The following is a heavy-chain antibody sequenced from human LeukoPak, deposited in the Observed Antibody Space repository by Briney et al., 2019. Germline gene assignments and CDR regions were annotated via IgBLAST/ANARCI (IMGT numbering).Heavy chain of an antibody. J-gene: IGHJ4*02. V-gene: IGHV4-34*01. CDR2: GSESGGT. Sequence: PSETLSLTCAVYGGSLNGHYWSWIRQPPGKGLEWIGEGSESGGTKFNPSLKSRVTISADTSKNQFSLKLSSVTAADTAVYYCARVAVVGPTRPIFDYWGQGTLVTVSS. CDR1: GGSLNGHY. D-gene: IGHD1-26*01. CDR3: ARVAVVGPTRPIFDY.